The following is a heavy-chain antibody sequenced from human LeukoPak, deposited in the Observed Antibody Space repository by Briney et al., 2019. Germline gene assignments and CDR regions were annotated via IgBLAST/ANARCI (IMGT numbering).Heavy chain of an antibody. CDR1: GYTFTSYY. Sequence: ASAKVSCKASGYTFTSYYMHWVRQAPGQGLEWMGIINPSGGSTSYAQKFQGRVTMTRDMSTSTVYMELSSLRSEDTAVYYCARQIVVVAATAAIGAFDIWGQGTMVTVSS. CDR2: INPSGGST. CDR3: ARQIVVVAATAAIGAFDI. V-gene: IGHV1-46*01. J-gene: IGHJ3*02. D-gene: IGHD2-15*01.